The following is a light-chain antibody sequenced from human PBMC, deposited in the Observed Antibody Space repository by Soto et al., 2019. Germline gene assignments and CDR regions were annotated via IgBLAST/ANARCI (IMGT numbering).Light chain of an antibody. J-gene: IGKJ2*01. Sequence: DIPMTQSPSSLSASVRDRVTITCRASQSISVYLNWYQQKPGKAPKLLINAASSLQSGVPSRFSGSGSETDFTLTITSLQPEDFATYYCQQSYNSLYTFGQGTKLEI. V-gene: IGKV1-39*01. CDR1: QSISVY. CDR3: QQSYNSLYT. CDR2: AAS.